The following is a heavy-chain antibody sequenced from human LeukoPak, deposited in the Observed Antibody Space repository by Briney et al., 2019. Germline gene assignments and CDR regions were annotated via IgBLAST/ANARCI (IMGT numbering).Heavy chain of an antibody. CDR1: GGTFSSYA. CDR3: ARSVPSQQLVEDY. CDR2: IIPVFGTA. D-gene: IGHD6-13*01. V-gene: IGHV1-69*05. Sequence: ASVQVSCKASGGTFSSYAISWVRQAPGQGLEWMGGIIPVFGTANYAQKFQGRVTITTVESTSTAYMELSSLRSEDTAVYYCARSVPSQQLVEDYWGQGTLVTVSS. J-gene: IGHJ4*02.